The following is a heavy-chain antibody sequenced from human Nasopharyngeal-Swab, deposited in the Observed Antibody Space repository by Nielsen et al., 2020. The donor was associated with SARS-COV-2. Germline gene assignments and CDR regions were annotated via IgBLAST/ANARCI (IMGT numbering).Heavy chain of an antibody. D-gene: IGHD5-24*01. CDR1: GYSFVNHW. CDR3: ARRAARDGYNYEVDP. J-gene: IGHJ5*02. Sequence: GGSLRLSCMASGYSFVNHWIGWVRQKPGKGLEWMGMVYPGNSEVAYSPSFQGQVTTSADKSTNTAYVQWKRLRASDSGMYFCARRAARDGYNYEVDPWGQGTLVTVSS. V-gene: IGHV5-51*01. CDR2: VYPGNSEV.